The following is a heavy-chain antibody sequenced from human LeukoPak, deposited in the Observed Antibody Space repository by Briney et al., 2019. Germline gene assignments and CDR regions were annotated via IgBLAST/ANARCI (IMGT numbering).Heavy chain of an antibody. Sequence: GGSLRLSCAASGFTFSTYAMNWVRQAPGKGLEWVPTISGSGGSTYYADSVKGRFTISRDNSKNTLYLQMNSLRAEDTAVYYCARDSSWYFDYWGQGTLVTVSS. CDR3: ARDSSWYFDY. CDR1: GFTFSTYA. CDR2: ISGSGGST. D-gene: IGHD6-13*01. V-gene: IGHV3-23*01. J-gene: IGHJ4*02.